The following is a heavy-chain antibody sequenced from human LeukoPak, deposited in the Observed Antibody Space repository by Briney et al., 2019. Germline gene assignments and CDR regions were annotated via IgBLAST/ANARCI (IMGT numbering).Heavy chain of an antibody. J-gene: IGHJ4*02. V-gene: IGHV1-18*01. CDR2: ISAYNGNT. D-gene: IGHD6-13*01. CDR1: GYTFTSYG. Sequence: ASVKVSCKASGYTFTSYGISWVRQAPGQGLEWMGWISAYNGNTNYAQKLRGRVTMTTDTSTSTAYMELRSLRSDDTAVYYCAREGIAAVTSDFDYWGQGTLVTVSS. CDR3: AREGIAAVTSDFDY.